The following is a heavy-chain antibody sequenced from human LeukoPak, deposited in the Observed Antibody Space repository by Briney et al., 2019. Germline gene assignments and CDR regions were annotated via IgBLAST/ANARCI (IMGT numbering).Heavy chain of an antibody. CDR2: IYHSGST. CDR1: GYSISSGYY. V-gene: IGHV4-38-2*02. J-gene: IGHJ4*02. D-gene: IGHD2-8*01. CDR3: ARDVRYCTNGVCYSASLGDDY. Sequence: SSETLSLTCTVSGYSISSGYYWGWIRQPPGKGLEWIGSIYHSGSTYYNPSLKSRVAISVDTSKIQFSLKLSSVTAADTAVYYCARDVRYCTNGVCYSASLGDDYWGQGTLVTVSS.